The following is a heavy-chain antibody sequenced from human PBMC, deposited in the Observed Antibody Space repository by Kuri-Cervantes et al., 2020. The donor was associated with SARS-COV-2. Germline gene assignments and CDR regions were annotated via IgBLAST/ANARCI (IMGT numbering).Heavy chain of an antibody. CDR2: IKQDGSEK. J-gene: IGHJ4*02. Sequence: GGSLRLSCEVSGFLFSASAIHWVRQAPGKGLEWVANIKQDGSEKYYADSVKGRFTISRDNSKNTLYLQMNSLRAEDTAVYYCATESSSWYGGSFDYWGQGTLVTVSS. D-gene: IGHD6-13*01. CDR1: GFLFSASA. V-gene: IGHV3-7*04. CDR3: ATESSSWYGGSFDY.